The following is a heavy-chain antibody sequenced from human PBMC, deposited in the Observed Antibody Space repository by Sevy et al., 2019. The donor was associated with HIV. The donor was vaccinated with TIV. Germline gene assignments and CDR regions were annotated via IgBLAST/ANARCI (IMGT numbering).Heavy chain of an antibody. CDR1: GDSISNYY. V-gene: IGHV4-59*01. CDR2: CYYSGFT. D-gene: IGHD5-12*01. CDR3: ARGIVAYYFDY. Sequence: SETLSLTCTVSGDSISNYYWSWIRQPPGKGLEWIGYCYYSGFTNYNPSLKSRVTISVDTSKNQFSLKLSSVTAADTAVYYCARGIVAYYFDYWGQGTLVTVSS. J-gene: IGHJ4*02.